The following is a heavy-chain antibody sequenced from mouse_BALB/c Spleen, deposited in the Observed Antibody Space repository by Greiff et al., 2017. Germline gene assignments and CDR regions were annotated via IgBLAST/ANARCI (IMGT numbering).Heavy chain of an antibody. D-gene: IGHD2-14*01. CDR1: GFSLSTSGMG. V-gene: IGHV8-12*01. Sequence: QVTLKVSGPGILQPSQTLSLTCSFSGFSLSTSGMGVSWIRQPSGKGLEWLAHIYWDDDKRYNPSLKSRLTISKDTSSNQVFLKITSVDTADTATYYCARAYDGWFAYWGQGTLVTVSA. CDR3: ARAYDGWFAY. CDR2: IYWDDDK. J-gene: IGHJ3*01.